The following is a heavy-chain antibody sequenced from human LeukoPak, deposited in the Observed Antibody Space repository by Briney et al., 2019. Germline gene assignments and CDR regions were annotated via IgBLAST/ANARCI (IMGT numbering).Heavy chain of an antibody. CDR2: ISYDGSNK. J-gene: IGHJ4*02. CDR3: ARDHYGDPEYYFDY. CDR1: GFTFSSYA. V-gene: IGHV3-30*04. D-gene: IGHD4-17*01. Sequence: PGGSLRLSCAASGFTFSSYAMHWVRQAPGKGLEWVAVISYDGSNKYYADSVKGRFTISRDNSKNTLYLQMNSLRAEDTAAYYCARDHYGDPEYYFDYWGQGTLVTVSS.